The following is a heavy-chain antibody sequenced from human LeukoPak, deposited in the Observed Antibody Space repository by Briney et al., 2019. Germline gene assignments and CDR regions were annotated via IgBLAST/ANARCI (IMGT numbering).Heavy chain of an antibody. Sequence: GGSLRLSCAASGFTFSSYAMSWVRQAPGKGLEWLSAISGSIGSTYYADSVKGRFTISRDNSKNTLYLEMNSLRAEDTALYYCAKDVRSGWLQAFDLWGRGTLVTVSS. D-gene: IGHD5-12*01. CDR2: ISGSIGST. CDR1: GFTFSSYA. V-gene: IGHV3-23*01. J-gene: IGHJ2*01. CDR3: AKDVRSGWLQAFDL.